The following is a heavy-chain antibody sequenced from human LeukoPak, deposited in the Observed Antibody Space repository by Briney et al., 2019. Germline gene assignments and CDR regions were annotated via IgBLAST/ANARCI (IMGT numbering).Heavy chain of an antibody. CDR2: ISWNSGSV. D-gene: IGHD3-22*01. Sequence: QPGGSLRLSCAASGFTFDDYAMHWVRQAPGKGLEWVSGISWNSGSVGYADSVGGRFTISRDNAKNSLYLQMNSLRAEDTAVYYCAREIYDAGDYWGQGTLVTVSS. J-gene: IGHJ4*02. CDR3: AREIYDAGDY. CDR1: GFTFDDYA. V-gene: IGHV3-9*01.